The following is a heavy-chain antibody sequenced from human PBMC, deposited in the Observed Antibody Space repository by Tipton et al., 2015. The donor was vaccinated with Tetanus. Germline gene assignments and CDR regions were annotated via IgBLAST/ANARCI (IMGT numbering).Heavy chain of an antibody. CDR3: ARVALTGTHFDY. CDR1: GGSFGHYY. J-gene: IGHJ4*02. V-gene: IGHV4-34*01. D-gene: IGHD3-9*01. Sequence: TLSLTCVVYGGSFGHYYWTWIRQPPGKGLEWIGEINHDGRTTYTSSLKSRVTILVDTSKKQFSLKVTSVTAADTAVYYCARVALTGTHFDYWGQGTLVTVSS. CDR2: INHDGRT.